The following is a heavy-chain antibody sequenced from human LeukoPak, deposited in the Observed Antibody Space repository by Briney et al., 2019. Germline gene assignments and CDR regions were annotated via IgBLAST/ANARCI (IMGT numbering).Heavy chain of an antibody. CDR1: GYTFTGYY. D-gene: IGHD5-18*01. J-gene: IGHJ5*02. Sequence: ASVKVSCKASGYTFTGYYIHWVRQAPGQGLEWMGWINPNSGATNYAQKIQGRVTMTRDTSISTAYMELSRLGSDDTAVYYCARGLDLYPGYSYGQNWFDPWGQGTLVTVSS. CDR3: ARGLDLYPGYSYGQNWFDP. CDR2: INPNSGAT. V-gene: IGHV1-2*02.